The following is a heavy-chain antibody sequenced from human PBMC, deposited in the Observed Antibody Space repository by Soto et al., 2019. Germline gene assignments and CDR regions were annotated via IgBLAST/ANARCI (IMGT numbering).Heavy chain of an antibody. D-gene: IGHD2-2*01. CDR2: ISAYNGKT. V-gene: IGHV1-18*01. J-gene: IGHJ4*02. CDR3: ARSADSQYQLPRAY. CDR1: GYAFTNYG. Sequence: GASVKVSCKTSGYAFTNYGITWVRQAPGQGLEWMGWISAYNGKTNYAQKLQDRVTMTTDTSTTTAYMELRSLRSDDTAVYYCARSADSQYQLPRAYWGQGTLLTVSS.